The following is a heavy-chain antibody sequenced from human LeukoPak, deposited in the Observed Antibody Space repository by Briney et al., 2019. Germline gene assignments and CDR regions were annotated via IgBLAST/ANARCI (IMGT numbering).Heavy chain of an antibody. CDR1: GYGFTSYG. V-gene: IGHV1-18*01. D-gene: IGHD1-26*01. J-gene: IGHJ4*02. CDR2: VSTYNDKK. Sequence: ASVKVSCKTSGYGFTSYGISWVRQAPGQGLEWMGWVSTYNDKKDYAQKFQGRVIMTTDTSTTTAYMELGSLRSDDTAVYYCARHSGSYAFDYWGQGTLVTVSS. CDR3: ARHSGSYAFDY.